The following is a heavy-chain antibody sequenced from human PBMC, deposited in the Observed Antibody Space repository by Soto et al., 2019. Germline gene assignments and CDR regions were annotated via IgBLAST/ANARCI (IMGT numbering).Heavy chain of an antibody. J-gene: IGHJ3*02. V-gene: IGHV4-34*01. CDR3: ARVERGTATTDCDAFDI. D-gene: IGHD1-1*01. CDR1: GVSVSISSNYY. CDR2: MSHSAGT. Sequence: HVQLQQWGAGLLKPSETLSLTCAVYGVSVSISSNYYWRWIRQPPGQGLEWIGEMSHSAGTHFNPSLKSRVTISVDTSNNEFSLKISSVTAADTALYYCARVERGTATTDCDAFDIWGPGAMVTVSS.